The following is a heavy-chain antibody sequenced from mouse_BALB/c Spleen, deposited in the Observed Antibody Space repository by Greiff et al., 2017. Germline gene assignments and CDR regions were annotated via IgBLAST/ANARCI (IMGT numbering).Heavy chain of an antibody. CDR1: GYTFTSYY. CDR2: IYPGNVNT. V-gene: IGHV1S56*01. Sequence: QVHVKQSGPELVKPGASVRISCKASGYTFTSYYIHWVKQRPGQGLEWIGWIYPGNVNTKYNEKFKGKATLTADKSSSTAYMQLSSLTSEDSAVYFCARGEAWFAYWGQGTLVTVSA. J-gene: IGHJ3*01. CDR3: ARGEAWFAY.